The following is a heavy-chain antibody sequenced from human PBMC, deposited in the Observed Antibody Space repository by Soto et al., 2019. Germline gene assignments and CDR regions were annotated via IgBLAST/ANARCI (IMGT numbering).Heavy chain of an antibody. CDR1: RFTFSDYS. Sequence: PGGSLRLSCAASRFTFSDYSMNWVRQAPGKGLERVSYISSRTSRVYYADSVKGRFTISRDNGKNSLFLQMNSVSDEDTAVYYCARDLGYYDSTGYFDSWGQGTLVTVSS. CDR3: ARDLGYYDSTGYFDS. D-gene: IGHD3-22*01. V-gene: IGHV3-48*02. J-gene: IGHJ4*02. CDR2: ISSRTSRV.